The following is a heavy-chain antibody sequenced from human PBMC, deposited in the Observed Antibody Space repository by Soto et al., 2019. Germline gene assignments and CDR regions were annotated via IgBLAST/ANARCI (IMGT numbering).Heavy chain of an antibody. CDR3: ARDPYHVLMVNARNLYGKDV. J-gene: IGHJ6*02. CDR1: GYTFTIYD. CDR2: ISTYNGNT. Sequence: GASVKVSCKASGYTFTIYDCSWVRQAPGQGFEWMGRISTYNGNTNYPQSLQGRLTMTTDTSTTTAYMELRSLKSDDTAGYYCARDPYHVLMVNARNLYGKDVWDQGTTVTVSS. D-gene: IGHD2-8*01. V-gene: IGHV1-18*01.